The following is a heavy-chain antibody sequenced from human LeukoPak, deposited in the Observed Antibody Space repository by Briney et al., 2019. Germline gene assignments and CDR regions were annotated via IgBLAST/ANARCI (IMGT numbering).Heavy chain of an antibody. D-gene: IGHD1-26*01. V-gene: IGHV4-59*08. CDR3: ATHGARGYFDY. CDR2: VYYSGTT. Sequence: SETLSLTCTVSGDTINTNYWYWIRQPPGKGLEWIGYVYYSGTTNYNPSLKSRVTISVDTSKTQFSLKLISVTAADTAVYYCATHGARGYFDYWGQGTLVTVSS. CDR1: GDTINTNY. J-gene: IGHJ4*02.